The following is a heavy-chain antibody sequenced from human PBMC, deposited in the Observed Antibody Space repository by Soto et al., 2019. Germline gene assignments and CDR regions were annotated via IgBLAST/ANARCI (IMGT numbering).Heavy chain of an antibody. CDR3: ARAASSTWYLAY. D-gene: IGHD6-13*01. J-gene: IGHJ4*02. CDR1: GFTFSTYA. Sequence: EVQLVESGGGLVQPGGSLRLSCAASGFTFSTYAMHWVRQAPGKGLEYVSALTNNGGTTYYASSVKGRFTISRDNSKNTLYLQMGSLRAEVMAVYYCARAASSTWYLAYWGQGTLVTVSS. CDR2: LTNNGGTT. V-gene: IGHV3-64*01.